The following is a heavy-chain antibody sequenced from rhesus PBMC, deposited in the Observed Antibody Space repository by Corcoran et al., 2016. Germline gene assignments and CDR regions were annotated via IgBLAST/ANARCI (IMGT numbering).Heavy chain of an antibody. Sequence: EVQLVETGGGLVQPGGSLKLACAASGFTFSSYGMSWVRQAPGKGLAWVSAIIIGGGSTYYADSVKGRFTISRDNSKNTLSLQMNSLRAEDTAVYYCAKDEDYGNLLYWGQGVLVTVSS. D-gene: IGHD4-35*01. CDR3: AKDEDYGNLLY. J-gene: IGHJ4*01. CDR2: IIIGGGST. CDR1: GFTFSSYG. V-gene: IGHV3S5*01.